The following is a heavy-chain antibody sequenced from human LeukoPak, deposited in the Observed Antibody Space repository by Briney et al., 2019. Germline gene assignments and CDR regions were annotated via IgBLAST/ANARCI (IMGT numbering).Heavy chain of an antibody. V-gene: IGHV1-18*01. J-gene: IGHJ6*02. D-gene: IGHD1-1*01. CDR2: ISAYNGKT. Sequence: ASVKVSCKASGYTFTSYGISWVRQAPGQGLEGMGWISAYNGKTNYAQKLQGRVTMTTATFTSTAYMELRRLRSDDTAVYYCARAVSPWKLRWNDQKPYYYGMDVWGQGTTVTVSS. CDR3: ARAVSPWKLRWNDQKPYYYGMDV. CDR1: GYTFTSYG.